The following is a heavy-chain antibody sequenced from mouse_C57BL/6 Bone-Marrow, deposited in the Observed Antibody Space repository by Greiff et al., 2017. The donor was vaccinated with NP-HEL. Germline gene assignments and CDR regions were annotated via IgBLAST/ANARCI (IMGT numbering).Heavy chain of an antibody. J-gene: IGHJ2*01. D-gene: IGHD1-1*01. Sequence: QVQLQQSGAELVKPGASVKLSCKASGYTFTSYWMQWVKQRPGQGLEWIGEIDPSDSYTNYTQKFKGKATLTVDTSSSTAYMQLSSLTSEDSAVYYCARFITTVVGGDYFDYWGQGTTLTVSS. CDR2: IDPSDSYT. CDR1: GYTFTSYW. CDR3: ARFITTVVGGDYFDY. V-gene: IGHV1-50*01.